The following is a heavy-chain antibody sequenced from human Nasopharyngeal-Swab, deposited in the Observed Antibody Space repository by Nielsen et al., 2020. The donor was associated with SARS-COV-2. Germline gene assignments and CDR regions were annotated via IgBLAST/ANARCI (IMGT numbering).Heavy chain of an antibody. CDR2: IKSKTDGGTT. CDR1: GCTFSNAW. D-gene: IGHD2-8*01. J-gene: IGHJ4*02. Sequence: GESLKISCAASGCTFSNAWMSWVRQAPGQGLEWVGRIKSKTDGGTTDYAAPVKGRFTISRDDSKNTLYLQMNSLKTEDTAVYYCTTDPLGYCTNGVCYTTDYWGQGTLVTVSS. V-gene: IGHV3-15*01. CDR3: TTDPLGYCTNGVCYTTDY.